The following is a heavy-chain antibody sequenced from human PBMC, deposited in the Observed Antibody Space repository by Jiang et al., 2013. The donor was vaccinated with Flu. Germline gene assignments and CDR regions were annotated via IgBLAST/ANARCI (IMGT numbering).Heavy chain of an antibody. CDR1: GFTFSSYG. D-gene: IGHD5-18*01. CDR2: ISYDGSNK. J-gene: IGHJ4*02. Sequence: QLLESGGGVVQPGRSLRLSCAASGFTFSSYGMHWVRQAPGKGLEWVAVISYDGSNKYYADSVKGRFTISRDNSKNTLYLQMNSLRAEDTAVYYCAKDRTPKRGYSYGLDYWGQGTLVTVSS. V-gene: IGHV3-30*18. CDR3: AKDRTPKRGYSYGLDY.